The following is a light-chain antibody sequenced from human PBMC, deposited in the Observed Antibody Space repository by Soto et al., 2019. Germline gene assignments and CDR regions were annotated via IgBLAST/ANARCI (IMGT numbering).Light chain of an antibody. Sequence: QSVLTQPRSVSGSLGQSVTISCTGSSSDVGGYNHVSWYQQHPGKAPKLVIYDVAKWPSGVPDRFSGYKSDNTASLTISGLQAEDEADYYCCSYAARDTFVFGSGTKLTVL. J-gene: IGLJ1*01. CDR3: CSYAARDTFV. CDR2: DVA. V-gene: IGLV2-11*01. CDR1: SSDVGGYNH.